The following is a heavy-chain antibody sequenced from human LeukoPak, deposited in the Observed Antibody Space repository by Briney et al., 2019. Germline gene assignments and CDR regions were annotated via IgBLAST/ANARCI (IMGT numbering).Heavy chain of an antibody. J-gene: IGHJ3*02. V-gene: IGHV1-46*01. D-gene: IGHD3-3*01. Sequence: GALVKVSCKASGYTFTSYYMHWVRQAPGQGLEWMGIINPSGGSTSYAQKFQGRVTMTRDTSTSTVYMELSSLRSEDTAVYYCARGGGDYDFWSGYYSGQDAFDIWGQGTMVTVSS. CDR2: INPSGGST. CDR1: GYTFTSYY. CDR3: ARGGGDYDFWSGYYSGQDAFDI.